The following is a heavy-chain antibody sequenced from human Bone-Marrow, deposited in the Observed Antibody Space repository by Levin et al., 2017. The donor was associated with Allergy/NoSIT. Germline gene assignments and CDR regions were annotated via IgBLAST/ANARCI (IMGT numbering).Heavy chain of an antibody. J-gene: IGHJ3*02. D-gene: IGHD3-10*01. CDR3: AKGGRGYDFAVDAFDI. CDR1: GFTFTSYG. Sequence: GASVKVSCAASGFTFTSYGMHWLRQAPGKGLEWMAVISYAGGREYYAESVKGRFTISRDNSRNTLYLQMNRLRVEDTAVYYCAKGGRGYDFAVDAFDIWGQGTMVTVSS. CDR2: ISYAGGRE. V-gene: IGHV3-30*18.